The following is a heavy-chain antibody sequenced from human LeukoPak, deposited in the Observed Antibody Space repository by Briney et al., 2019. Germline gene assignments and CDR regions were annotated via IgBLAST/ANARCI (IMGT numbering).Heavy chain of an antibody. V-gene: IGHV1-69*06. CDR3: TRALYGYSSQLGFDY. Sequence: SVKVSCKASGGTFSSYAISWVRQAPGQGLEWMGGIIPIFGTANYAQKFQGRVTITADKSTSTAYMELSSLRSEDTAVYYCTRALYGYSSQLGFDYWGQGTLVTVSS. CDR1: GGTFSSYA. CDR2: IIPIFGTA. D-gene: IGHD6-13*01. J-gene: IGHJ4*02.